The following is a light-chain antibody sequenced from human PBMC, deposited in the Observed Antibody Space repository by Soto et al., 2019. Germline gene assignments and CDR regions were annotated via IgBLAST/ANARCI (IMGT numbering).Light chain of an antibody. CDR3: HQRSKGIT. J-gene: IGKJ5*01. Sequence: EIELTQSPATLSLSPGERATLSCRASQSVSTYLAWYQQKPGQAPRLLIYDASNRATGVPARFSGSGSGTDFTPTISSLEPEDFAVYYRHQRSKGITFGQGTRLEIK. CDR1: QSVSTY. CDR2: DAS. V-gene: IGKV3-11*01.